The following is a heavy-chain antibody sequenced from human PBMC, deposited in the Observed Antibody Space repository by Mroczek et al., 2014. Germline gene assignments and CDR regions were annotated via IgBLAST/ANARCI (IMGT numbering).Heavy chain of an antibody. J-gene: IGHJ6*02. D-gene: IGHD2-2*02. V-gene: IGHV3-7*01. CDR3: ARDRPNCSSTSCYTTTYYYYYRYGTS. CDR1: GFTFSSYW. Sequence: EVQLLETEGGLVQPGGSLRLSCAASGFTFSSYWMSWVRQAPGKGLEWVANIKQDGSEKYYVDSVKGRFTISRDNAKNSLYLQMNSLRAEDTAVYYCARDRPNCSSTSCYTTTYYYYYRYGTSGAKGPRVTVSS. CDR2: IKQDGSEK.